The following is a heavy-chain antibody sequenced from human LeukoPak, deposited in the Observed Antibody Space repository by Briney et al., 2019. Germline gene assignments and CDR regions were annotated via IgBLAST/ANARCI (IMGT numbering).Heavy chain of an antibody. D-gene: IGHD6-6*01. J-gene: IGHJ4*02. Sequence: GGSLRLSCAASGFSFSSRSMNWVRQAPGKGLEWVSSISSSSSYIYYADSVKGRFTISRDNSKNTLYLQMNSLRAEDTAVYYCAKDLAEYSSSSGLDYWGQGTLVTVSS. CDR2: ISSSSSYI. CDR3: AKDLAEYSSSSGLDY. V-gene: IGHV3-21*04. CDR1: GFSFSSRS.